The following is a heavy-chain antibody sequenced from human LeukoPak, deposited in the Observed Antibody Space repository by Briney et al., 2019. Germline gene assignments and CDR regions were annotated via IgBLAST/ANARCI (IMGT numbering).Heavy chain of an antibody. Sequence: SETLSLTCTVSGGSISSNYWTWIRQPPGKGLEWIGYIYYRGGTNYNPSLQSRVTISVDTSKNQFSLKVTSVTAADTAVYYCARSQRRIPARPQWFDPWGQGTLVTVSS. V-gene: IGHV4-59*12. CDR1: GGSISSNY. CDR2: IYYRGGT. J-gene: IGHJ5*02. D-gene: IGHD6-6*01. CDR3: ARSQRRIPARPQWFDP.